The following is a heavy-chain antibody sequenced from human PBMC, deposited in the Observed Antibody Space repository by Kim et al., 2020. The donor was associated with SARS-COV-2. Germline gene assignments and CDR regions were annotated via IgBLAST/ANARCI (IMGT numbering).Heavy chain of an antibody. CDR2: IYHSGDT. CDR1: GASISSSNW. D-gene: IGHD2-21*01. Sequence: SETLSLTCAVSGASISSSNWWSWVRQPPGKGLEWIGEIYHSGDTNCNPSLKSRVTMLVDKSKNQFSLRLNSVTAADTAVYYCARDECTTTDCYGREGDWFDSWGQGTLVTVSS. V-gene: IGHV4-4*02. J-gene: IGHJ5*01. CDR3: ARDECTTTDCYGREGDWFDS.